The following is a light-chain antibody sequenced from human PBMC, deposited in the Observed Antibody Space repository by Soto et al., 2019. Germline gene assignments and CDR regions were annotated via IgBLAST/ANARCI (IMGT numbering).Light chain of an antibody. J-gene: IGKJ5*01. CDR1: QSVDNS. V-gene: IGKV3-15*01. CDR2: GSF. CDR3: QQYNDRHPIT. Sequence: EILITQSPVTLSASPGERATLACRASQSVDNSVAWYQQKPGQSPMHLHVGSFARANGIPARFSGSGSGSEFTLTIRGLQSEDSAVYYYQQYNDRHPITLGQGTTLEIK.